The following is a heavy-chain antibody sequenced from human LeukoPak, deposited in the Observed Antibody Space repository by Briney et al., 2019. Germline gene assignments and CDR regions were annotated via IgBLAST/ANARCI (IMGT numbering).Heavy chain of an antibody. D-gene: IGHD5-12*01. CDR1: GFTFRSYA. J-gene: IGHJ4*02. CDR2: IPYDGSNK. V-gene: IGHV3-30*04. Sequence: GGSLRLPCAASGFTFRSYAMHWARQPPAKGLEGVAVIPYDGSNKYYADSVKGRFTSSRDNYKNTLYLQMNSLRAEDTAVYYCASPRGYSGYDLGFDYWGQGTLVTVSS. CDR3: ASPRGYSGYDLGFDY.